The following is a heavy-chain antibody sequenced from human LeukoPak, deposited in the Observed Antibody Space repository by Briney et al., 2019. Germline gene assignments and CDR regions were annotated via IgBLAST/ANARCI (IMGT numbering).Heavy chain of an antibody. CDR2: ISSYNDNT. CDR1: GYTFTNYG. D-gene: IGHD2-2*02. V-gene: IGHV1-18*01. J-gene: IGHJ6*03. CDR3: ARYCDSTSCYSPLYYMDV. Sequence: ASVKVSCKASGYTFTNYGISWVRQAPGRGLEWMGWISSYNDNTHYAQKLQGRVTMTTDTSTSPAYMELRSLRSDDTAVYYCARYCDSTSCYSPLYYMDVWGKGTTVTVSS.